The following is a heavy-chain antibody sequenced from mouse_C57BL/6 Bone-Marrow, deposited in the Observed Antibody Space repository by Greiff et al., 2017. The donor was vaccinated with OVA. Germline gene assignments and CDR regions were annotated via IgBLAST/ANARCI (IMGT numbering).Heavy chain of an antibody. Sequence: LQESGAELVRPGASVKLSCKASGYTFTDYYINWVKQRPGQGLEWIARIYPGSGNTYYNEKFKGKATLTAEKSSSTAYMQLSSLTSEDSAVYFCASSGQRDYAMDYWGQGTSVTVSS. V-gene: IGHV1-76*01. CDR3: ASSGQRDYAMDY. D-gene: IGHD3-2*02. CDR1: GYTFTDYY. CDR2: IYPGSGNT. J-gene: IGHJ4*01.